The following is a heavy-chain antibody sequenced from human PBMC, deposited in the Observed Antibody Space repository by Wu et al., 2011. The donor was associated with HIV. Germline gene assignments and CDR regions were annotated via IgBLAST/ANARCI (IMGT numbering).Heavy chain of an antibody. D-gene: IGHD5/OR15-5a*01. CDR2: INPNSGGT. Sequence: QVQLVQSGAEVKKPGASLRVSCKASGYNFGNYGINWVRQAPGQGLEWMGWINPNSGGTNYAQKFQGRVTMTRDTSISTAYMELSRLRSDDTAVYYCARPRVYGDYYGMDVWGQGTTVTVSS. J-gene: IGHJ6*02. CDR1: GYNFGNYG. V-gene: IGHV1-2*02. CDR3: ARPRVYGDYYGMDV.